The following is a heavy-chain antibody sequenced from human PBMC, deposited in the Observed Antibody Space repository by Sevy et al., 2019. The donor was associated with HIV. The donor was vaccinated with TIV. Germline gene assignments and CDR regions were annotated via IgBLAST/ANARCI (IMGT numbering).Heavy chain of an antibody. J-gene: IGHJ4*02. Sequence: SGPTLVNPTQTLTLTCTFSGFSLSTSGVAVGWIRQPPGKALEWLALIYWDDDKRYSPSLKSRLTITKDTSKNQVVLTMTNMDPVDTATYYCAHKGGGYNYRRLPFDYWGQGTLVTVSS. V-gene: IGHV2-5*02. CDR3: AHKGGGYNYRRLPFDY. D-gene: IGHD5-12*01. CDR2: IYWDDDK. CDR1: GFSLSTSGVA.